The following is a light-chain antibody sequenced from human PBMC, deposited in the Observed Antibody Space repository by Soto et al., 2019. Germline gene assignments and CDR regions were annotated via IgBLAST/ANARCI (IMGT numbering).Light chain of an antibody. J-gene: IGKJ4*01. CDR1: QSVNIY. CDR2: DAS. CDR3: QQRASCPLT. Sequence: EIVLTQSPATGSLSPGERVTLSCRASQSVNIYLAWYQQKPSQAPRLLNYDASNRATCVPARFSGSGSGTYFTLSIISLESEDFAVYYCQQRASCPLTFGGGTKVEIK. V-gene: IGKV3-11*01.